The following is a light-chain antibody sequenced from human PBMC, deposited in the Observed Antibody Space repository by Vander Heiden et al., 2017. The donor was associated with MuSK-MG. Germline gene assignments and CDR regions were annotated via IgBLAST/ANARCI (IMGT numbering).Light chain of an antibody. CDR1: QSVSSN. CDR3: QQHNNLPRT. CDR2: GAS. Sequence: EIVMTQSPATLSVSPGERATLSCRASQSVSSNLAWYQQKPGQAPRLLIYGASTRATGIPARFSGSGSGTEFTLTISSLQSEDFAVYYCQQHNNLPRTFGQGTKVEIK. V-gene: IGKV3-15*01. J-gene: IGKJ1*01.